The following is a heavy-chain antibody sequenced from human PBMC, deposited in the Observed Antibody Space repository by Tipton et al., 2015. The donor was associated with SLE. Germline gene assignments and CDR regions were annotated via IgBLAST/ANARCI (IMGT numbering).Heavy chain of an antibody. CDR3: AKFEKTTDFYLDS. D-gene: IGHD1/OR15-1a*01. Sequence: TLSLTCAVSGYSITSGDYWGWIRQPPGKGLEWVSAISGGGGSTYYADFVKGRFSISIDKSKKTLFLQMNSLRVDDTATYYCAKFEKTTDFYLDSWGQGTLVSVSS. CDR2: ISGGGGST. V-gene: IGHV3-23*01. CDR1: GYSITSGD. J-gene: IGHJ4*02.